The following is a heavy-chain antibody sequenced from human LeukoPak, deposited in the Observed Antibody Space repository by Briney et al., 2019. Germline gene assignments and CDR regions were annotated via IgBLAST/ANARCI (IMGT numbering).Heavy chain of an antibody. J-gene: IGHJ4*02. CDR3: ARGVGATPAFFDY. CDR1: GSTFGDYA. CDR2: ISSSSSYI. V-gene: IGHV3-21*01. Sequence: GRSLSLSCPASGSTFGDYATSWSRQAPGKGLEWVSSISSSSSYIYYAYSMKGRITVSRDNAKNSLYLQMNSLRAEDAAVYYCARGVGATPAFFDYWGQGTLVTVSS. D-gene: IGHD1-26*01.